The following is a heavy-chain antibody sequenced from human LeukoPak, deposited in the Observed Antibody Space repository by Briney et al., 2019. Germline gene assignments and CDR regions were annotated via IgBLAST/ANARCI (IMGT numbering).Heavy chain of an antibody. CDR1: GGSFSGYY. CDR3: ARDLGSIAAAEGSNWFDP. D-gene: IGHD6-13*01. V-gene: IGHV4-34*01. CDR2: INHSGST. Sequence: SETLSLTCAVYGGSFSGYYWSWIRQPPGKGLEWIGEINHSGSTNYNPSLKSRVTISVDTSKNHFSLKLTSVTAADTAVYYCARDLGSIAAAEGSNWFDPWGQGTLVTVSS. J-gene: IGHJ5*02.